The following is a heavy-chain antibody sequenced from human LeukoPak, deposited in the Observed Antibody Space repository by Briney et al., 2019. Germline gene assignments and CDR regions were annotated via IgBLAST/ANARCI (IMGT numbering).Heavy chain of an antibody. D-gene: IGHD3-22*01. CDR3: AKDSSVYYYDSRNFDY. CDR1: GGSISSNSYY. Sequence: SETLSLTCAVSGGSISSNSYYWGWIRRPPGKGLEWIGSIYYSGSTYYNPSLKSRVTISVDTSKNQFSLKLSSVTAADTAVYYCAKDSSVYYYDSRNFDYWGQGTLVTVSS. V-gene: IGHV4-39*02. CDR2: IYYSGST. J-gene: IGHJ4*02.